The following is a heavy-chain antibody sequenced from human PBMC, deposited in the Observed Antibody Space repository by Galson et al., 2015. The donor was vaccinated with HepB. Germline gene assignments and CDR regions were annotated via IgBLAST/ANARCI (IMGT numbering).Heavy chain of an antibody. CDR3: ARGNVGIVGATTWDAYYYYYGMDV. V-gene: IGHV1-18*04. CDR2: ISAYNGNT. D-gene: IGHD1-26*01. J-gene: IGHJ6*02. CDR1: GYTFTSYG. Sequence: SVKVSCKASGYTFTSYGISWVRQAPGQGLEWMGWISAYNGNTNYAQKLQGRVTMTTDTSTSTAYMELRSLRSDDTAVYYCARGNVGIVGATTWDAYYYYYGMDVWGQGTTVTVSS.